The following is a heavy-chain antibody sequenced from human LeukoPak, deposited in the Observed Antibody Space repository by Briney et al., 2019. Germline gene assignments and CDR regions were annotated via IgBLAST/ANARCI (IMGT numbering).Heavy chain of an antibody. J-gene: IGHJ6*02. D-gene: IGHD2-15*01. CDR3: AAEDYCSGGSCSTYGMDV. V-gene: IGHV1-58*02. CDR1: GFTFTSSA. CDR2: IVVGSGNT. Sequence: GTSVKVSCKASGFTFTSSAMQWVRQARGQRLERIGWIVVGSGNTNYAQKFQERVTITRDMSTSTAYMELSSLRSEDTAVYYCAAEDYCSGGSCSTYGMDVWGQGTTVTVSS.